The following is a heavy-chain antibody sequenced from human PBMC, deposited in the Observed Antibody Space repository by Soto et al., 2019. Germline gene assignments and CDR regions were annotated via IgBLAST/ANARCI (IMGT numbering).Heavy chain of an antibody. D-gene: IGHD2-2*01. CDR1: GFTFSSYA. CDR2: ISGSGGST. V-gene: IGHV3-23*01. J-gene: IGHJ6*02. Sequence: GGSLRLSCAASGFTFSSYAMSWVRQAPGKGLEWVSAISGSGGSTYYADSVKGRFTISRDNSKNTLYLQMNSLRAEDTAVYYCAKDDTPRPWGTRSSGSYSGMDVWGQGTTVPVS. CDR3: AKDDTPRPWGTRSSGSYSGMDV.